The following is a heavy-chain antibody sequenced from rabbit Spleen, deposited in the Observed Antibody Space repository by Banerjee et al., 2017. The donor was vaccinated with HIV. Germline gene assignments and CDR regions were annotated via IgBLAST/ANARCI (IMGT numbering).Heavy chain of an antibody. CDR2: IASGSSGFT. Sequence: QEQLVESGGGLVQPEGSLTLTCTASGFSFSSSYYMCWVRQAPGKGLEWIGCIASGSSGFTYYASWAKGRFTCSKTLSTTATLQMTRLTVADTATYFCARDSSSSFSSYGMDLWGPGPRHRL. V-gene: IGHV1S45*01. J-gene: IGHJ6*01. CDR3: ARDSSSSFSSYGMDL. D-gene: IGHD1-1*01. CDR1: GFSFSSSYY.